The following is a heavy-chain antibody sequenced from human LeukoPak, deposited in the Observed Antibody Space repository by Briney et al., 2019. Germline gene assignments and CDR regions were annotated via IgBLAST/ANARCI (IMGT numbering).Heavy chain of an antibody. CDR2: PTGSGVVT. CDR3: AKGTIPTTECWFDL. J-gene: IGHJ5*02. CDR1: GFTFSKSA. D-gene: IGHD1-26*01. V-gene: IGHV3-23*01. Sequence: PGGSLRLSCAASGFTFSKSAMTWIRQAPGKGLEWVAGPTGSGVVTYHSDAVKGRFIISRDNSKDTLYLQMNSLREDDTAIYFCAKGTIPTTECWFDLWGQGNLVSVSS.